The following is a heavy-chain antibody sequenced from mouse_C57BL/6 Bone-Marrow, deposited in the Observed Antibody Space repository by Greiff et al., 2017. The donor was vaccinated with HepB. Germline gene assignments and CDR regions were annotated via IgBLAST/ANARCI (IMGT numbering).Heavy chain of an antibody. V-gene: IGHV5-9-1*02. CDR1: GFTFSSYA. Sequence: EVMLVESGEGLVKPGGSLKLSRAASGFTFSSYAMSWVRQTPEKRLEWVAYISSGGDYIYYADTVKGRFTISRDNARNTLYLQMSSLKSEDTAMYYCTRDHYYGSSSYYFDYWGQGTTLTVSS. J-gene: IGHJ2*01. D-gene: IGHD1-1*01. CDR2: ISSGGDYI. CDR3: TRDHYYGSSSYYFDY.